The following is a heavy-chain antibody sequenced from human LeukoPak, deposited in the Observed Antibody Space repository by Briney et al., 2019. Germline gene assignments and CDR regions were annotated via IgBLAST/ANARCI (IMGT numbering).Heavy chain of an antibody. Sequence: PGGSLRLSRAASGFTFSSYAMSWVRQAPGKGLEWVSAISGSGGGTYYADSVKGRFTISRDNSKNTLYLQMNSLRAEDTAVYHCAKDLDTVVVPAAMESWGQGTLVTVSS. CDR3: AKDLDTVVVPAAMES. CDR1: GFTFSSYA. D-gene: IGHD2-2*03. CDR2: ISGSGGGT. J-gene: IGHJ4*02. V-gene: IGHV3-23*01.